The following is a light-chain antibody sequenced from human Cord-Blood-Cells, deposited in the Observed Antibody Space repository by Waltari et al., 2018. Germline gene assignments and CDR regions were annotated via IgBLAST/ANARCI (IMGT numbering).Light chain of an antibody. Sequence: SYELTQPPSVSVSLGQMARITCSGEALPKKYAYWYQQKPGQFPVLVIYKDSERPSGIPERFSGSSPGTIVTLTISGVQAEDEADYYCLSADSSGTYRVFGGGTKLTVL. J-gene: IGLJ3*02. CDR1: ALPKKY. V-gene: IGLV3-16*01. CDR2: KDS. CDR3: LSADSSGTYRV.